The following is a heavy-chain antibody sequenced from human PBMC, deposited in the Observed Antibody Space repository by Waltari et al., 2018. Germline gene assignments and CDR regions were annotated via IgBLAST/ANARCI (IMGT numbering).Heavy chain of an antibody. CDR3: ARDPRGYSGYVQDYYGMDV. CDR2: IKQDGSEK. V-gene: IGHV3-7*01. J-gene: IGHJ6*02. CDR1: GFTFSSYS. D-gene: IGHD5-12*01. Sequence: EVQLVESGGGLVQPGGSLRLSCAASGFTFSSYSMNWVRQAPGKGLEWVANIKQDGSEKYYVDSVKCRFTISRDNAKNSRYLQMNSLRAEDTAVYYCARDPRGYSGYVQDYYGMDVWGQGTTVTVSS.